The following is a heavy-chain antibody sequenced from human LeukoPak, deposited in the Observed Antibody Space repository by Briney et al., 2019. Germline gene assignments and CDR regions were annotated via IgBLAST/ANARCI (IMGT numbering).Heavy chain of an antibody. D-gene: IGHD3-9*01. CDR1: GGSISSYY. J-gene: IGHJ4*02. CDR3: ARGERWSILTGPYELDY. CDR2: IYYSGST. Sequence: PSETLSLTCTVSGGSISSYYWSWIRQPPGKGLEWIGYIYYSGSTNYNPSLKSRVTISVDTSKNQFSLKLSSVTAADTAVYYCARGERWSILTGPYELDYWGQGTLVTVSS. V-gene: IGHV4-59*01.